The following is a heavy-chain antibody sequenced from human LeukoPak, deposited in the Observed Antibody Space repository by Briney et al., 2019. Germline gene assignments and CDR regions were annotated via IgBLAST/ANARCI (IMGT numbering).Heavy chain of an antibody. J-gene: IGHJ4*02. D-gene: IGHD2-15*01. CDR1: GGTFNSYA. Sequence: SVKVSCKASGGTFNSYAISWVRQAPGQGLEWLGRIIPMLGTAKYAQKFQGRVTITADKSTSTAYMELSSLRYEDTAVYYCARETVGFDYWGQGTLVTVSS. CDR3: ARETVGFDY. V-gene: IGHV1-69*04. CDR2: IIPMLGTA.